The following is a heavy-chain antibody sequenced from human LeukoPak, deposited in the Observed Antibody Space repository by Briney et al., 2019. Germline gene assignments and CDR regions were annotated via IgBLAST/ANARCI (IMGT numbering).Heavy chain of an antibody. CDR3: ARFFGATSYFFDY. V-gene: IGHV5-51*01. D-gene: IGHD1-26*01. Sequence: GESLQISCKASGSIFTSYWIGWVRQLPGKGLEWMGIIYPGDSDTRYSPSFQGQVTISADKFINTAYLQWSSLKASDIAIYYCARFFGATSYFFDYWGRGTLVTVSS. J-gene: IGHJ4*02. CDR2: IYPGDSDT. CDR1: GSIFTSYW.